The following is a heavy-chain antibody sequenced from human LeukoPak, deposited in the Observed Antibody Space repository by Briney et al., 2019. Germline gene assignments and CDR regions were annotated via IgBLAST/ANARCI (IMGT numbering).Heavy chain of an antibody. Sequence: ASVKVSCKASGYTFTSYYMHWVRQAPGQGLEWMGIINPSGGSTSYAQKFQGRVTMTRDTSTSTVYMELSSLRSEDTAVYYCARDQRTTYYDILTGPRLWLYWYFDLWGRGTLVTVSS. V-gene: IGHV1-46*01. CDR1: GYTFTSYY. CDR2: INPSGGST. D-gene: IGHD3-9*01. J-gene: IGHJ2*01. CDR3: ARDQRTTYYDILTGPRLWLYWYFDL.